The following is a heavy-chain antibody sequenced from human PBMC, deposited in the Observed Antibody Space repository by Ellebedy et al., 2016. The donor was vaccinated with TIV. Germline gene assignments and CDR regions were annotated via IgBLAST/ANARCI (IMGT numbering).Heavy chain of an antibody. CDR1: GGTFSSYA. V-gene: IGHV1-69*13. Sequence: SVKVSCXASGGTFSSYAISWVRPAPGQGLEWMGGIIPIFGTANYAQKFQGRVTITADESTSTAYMELSSLRSEDTAVYYCAVYDSSGYGPVIFSAFDIWGQGTMVTVSS. J-gene: IGHJ3*02. CDR3: AVYDSSGYGPVIFSAFDI. D-gene: IGHD3-22*01. CDR2: IIPIFGTA.